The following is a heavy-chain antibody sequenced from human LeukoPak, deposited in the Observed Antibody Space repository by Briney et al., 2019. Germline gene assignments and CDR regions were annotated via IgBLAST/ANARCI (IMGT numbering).Heavy chain of an antibody. CDR3: ARDVGFGRYQLLRFDY. J-gene: IGHJ4*02. CDR1: GYTFTSYG. D-gene: IGHD2-2*01. CDR2: ISAYNGNT. Sequence: GASVKVSCKASGYTFTSYGISWVRQAAGQGREWMGWISAYNGNTNYAQKLQGRVTMTTDTSTSTAYMELRSLRSDGTAVYYCARDVGFGRYQLLRFDYWGQGTLLTVSS. V-gene: IGHV1-18*01.